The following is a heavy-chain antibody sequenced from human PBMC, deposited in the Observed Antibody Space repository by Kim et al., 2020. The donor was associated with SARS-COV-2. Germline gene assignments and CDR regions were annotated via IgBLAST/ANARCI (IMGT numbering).Heavy chain of an antibody. CDR3: ARDSYCSGGSCYSGWYFDL. Sequence: SETLSLTCTVSGGSISSGGYYWSWIRQHPGKGLEWIGYIYYSGSTYYNPSLKSRVTISVDTSKNQFSLKLSSVTAADTAVYYCARDSYCSGGSCYSGWYFDLWGRGTLVTVSS. V-gene: IGHV4-31*03. J-gene: IGHJ2*01. D-gene: IGHD2-15*01. CDR1: GGSISSGGYY. CDR2: IYYSGST.